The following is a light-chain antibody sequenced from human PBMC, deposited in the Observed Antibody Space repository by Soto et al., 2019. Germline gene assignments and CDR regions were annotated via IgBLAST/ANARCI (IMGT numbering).Light chain of an antibody. Sequence: DFQLPQSPSSLSASVGDRVTITCRTSESISGYLSWYQQKAGHPPTLLIFAASSLQNGVTSRFSGRGSGTEYTLTISSLQAADFATYYCHQSYISPPAFGQGTKVEIQ. CDR3: HQSYISPPA. CDR2: AAS. CDR1: ESISGY. J-gene: IGKJ1*01. V-gene: IGKV1-39*01.